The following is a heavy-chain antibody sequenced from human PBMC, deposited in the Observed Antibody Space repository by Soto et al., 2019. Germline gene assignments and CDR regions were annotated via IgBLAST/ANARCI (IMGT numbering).Heavy chain of an antibody. CDR3: AYGSGSSRSQCDY. CDR1: GLTFSSYA. Sequence: GGSLRLSCAASGLTFSSYAMSWVRQAPGKGLEWVSGISGSGGSTYYADSVKGRFTISRDNSKNTLYLQMNSLRAEDTAVYYCAYGSGSSRSQCDYWGQGTLVTVSS. V-gene: IGHV3-23*01. D-gene: IGHD3-10*01. CDR2: ISGSGGST. J-gene: IGHJ4*02.